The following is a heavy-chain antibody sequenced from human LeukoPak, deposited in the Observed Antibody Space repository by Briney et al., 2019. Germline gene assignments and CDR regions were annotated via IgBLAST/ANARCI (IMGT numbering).Heavy chain of an antibody. CDR1: GFTVSSYE. J-gene: IGHJ6*04. CDR2: ISSSGSTI. CDR3: AELGITMIGGV. V-gene: IGHV3-48*03. Sequence: GGSLRLSCAASGFTVSSYEMNWVRQAPGKGLGWVSYISSSGSTIYYADSVKGRFTISRDNATNSLYLQMNSLSAEDTAVYYCAELGITMIGGVWGKGTTVTISS. D-gene: IGHD3-10*02.